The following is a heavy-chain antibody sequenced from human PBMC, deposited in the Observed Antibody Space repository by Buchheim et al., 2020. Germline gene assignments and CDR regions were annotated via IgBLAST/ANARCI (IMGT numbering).Heavy chain of an antibody. CDR3: ASLGPADGPDAFDI. J-gene: IGHJ3*02. D-gene: IGHD5-24*01. CDR2: ISYDGSNK. CDR1: GFTFSSYA. Sequence: QVQLVESGGGVVQPGRSLRLSCAASGFTFSSYAMHWVRQAPGKGLEWVAVISYDGSNKYYADSVKGRFTISRDNSKNTLYLQMNSLRAEDTAVYYCASLGPADGPDAFDIWGQGT. V-gene: IGHV3-30-3*01.